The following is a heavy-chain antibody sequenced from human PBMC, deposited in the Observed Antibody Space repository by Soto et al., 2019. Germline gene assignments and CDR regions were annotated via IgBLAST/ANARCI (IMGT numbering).Heavy chain of an antibody. J-gene: IGHJ4*02. CDR1: GYTLTELS. CDR2: FDPEDGET. CDR3: ATAYYASGSYYPFDY. Sequence: ASVKVSCKVSGYTLTELSMHWVRQAPGKGLEWMGGFDPEDGETIYAQKFQGRVTMTEDTSTDTAYMELSSLRSEDTAVYYCATAYYASGSYYPFDYWGQGTLVTVSS. D-gene: IGHD3-10*01. V-gene: IGHV1-24*01.